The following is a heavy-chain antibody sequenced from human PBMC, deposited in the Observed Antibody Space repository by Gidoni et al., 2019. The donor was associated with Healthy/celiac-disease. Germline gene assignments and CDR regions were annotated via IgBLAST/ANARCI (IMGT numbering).Heavy chain of an antibody. V-gene: IGHV4-4*02. J-gene: IGHJ6*03. D-gene: IGHD3-10*01. Sequence: QVQLQESGPGLVKPSGNLSLTCAVSGGSISSSNWWSWVRQPPGTGLEWIDEIYHSGSTNYNPSLKRRVTRSVHKSKNQFSLKLSSVPAADTAVYYCARKRRYGSGSYYYYYYIDVWGKGTTVTVSS. CDR1: GGSISSSNW. CDR2: IYHSGST. CDR3: ARKRRYGSGSYYYYYYIDV.